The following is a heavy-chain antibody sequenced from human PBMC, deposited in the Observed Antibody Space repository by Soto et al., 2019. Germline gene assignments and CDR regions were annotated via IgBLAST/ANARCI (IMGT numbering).Heavy chain of an antibody. CDR2: VSNKNGVT. V-gene: IGHV1-18*04. D-gene: IGHD2-8*02. CDR1: GYTFSNYD. CDR3: ARERLNTGWYGFDH. J-gene: IGHJ4*02. Sequence: ASVKVFCKTSGYTFSNYDFSWVRQAPGQGLEWMGWVSNKNGVTNYAEKFRDRVTMTTDTSTNTIYMELRSLRSDDTAVYFCARERLNTGWYGFDHWGQGTQVTVSS.